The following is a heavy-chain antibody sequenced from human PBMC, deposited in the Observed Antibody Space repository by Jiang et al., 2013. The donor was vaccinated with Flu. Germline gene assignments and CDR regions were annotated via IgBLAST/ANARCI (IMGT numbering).Heavy chain of an antibody. V-gene: IGHV7-4-1*02. CDR1: GYTFTDYA. D-gene: IGHD6-19*01. Sequence: QSGSELKKPGASVKVSCKASGYTFTDYAMNWVRQAPGQGPEWMGWINTNTGNPTYAQGFTGRFAFSLDTSVSTAYLQISSLKAEDTAVYYCARDFGSGWTRADFGYWGQGTLVTVSS. CDR3: ARDFGSGWTRADFGY. CDR2: INTNTGNP. J-gene: IGHJ4*02.